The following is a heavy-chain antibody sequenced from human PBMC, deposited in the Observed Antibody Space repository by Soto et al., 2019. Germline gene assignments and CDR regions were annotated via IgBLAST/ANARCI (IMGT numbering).Heavy chain of an antibody. D-gene: IGHD6-19*01. CDR2: IKSKTDGGTT. CDR1: GFTFSNAW. J-gene: IGHJ4*02. V-gene: IGHV3-15*07. CDR3: TTLIHIAVISYDF. Sequence: EVQLVESGGGLVKPGGSLRLSCAASGFTFSNAWMNWVRQAPGKGLEWVGRIKSKTDGGTTDYAAPVKGRFTISRDDSKNSLYQQMISLKTEDAAVYYCTTLIHIAVISYDFWGQGTLVTVSS.